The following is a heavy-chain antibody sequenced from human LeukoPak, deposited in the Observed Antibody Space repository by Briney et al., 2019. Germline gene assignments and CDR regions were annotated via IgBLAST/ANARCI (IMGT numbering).Heavy chain of an antibody. V-gene: IGHV3-30*19. CDR2: ISDDGSNK. CDR3: ARDIVVVTGYGMDV. CDR1: GFTFSSYG. Sequence: GGSLRLSCAASGFTFSSYGMHWVRQAPGKGLEWAAVISDDGSNKYYADSVKGRFTISRDNSKNTLYLQMNSLRAEDTAVYYCARDIVVVTGYGMDVWGQGTTVTVSS. D-gene: IGHD2-21*02. J-gene: IGHJ6*02.